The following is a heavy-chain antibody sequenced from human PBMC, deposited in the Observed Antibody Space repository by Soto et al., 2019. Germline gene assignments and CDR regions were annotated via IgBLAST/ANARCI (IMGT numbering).Heavy chain of an antibody. CDR3: ASYRYGGKPRWVDY. Sequence: SETLSLTCTVSGGPISSGGYYWSWIRQHPGKGLEWIGYIYYSGSTYYNPSLKSRVTISVDTSKNQFSLKLSSVTAADTAVYYCASYRYGGKPRWVDYWGQGTLVTVSS. V-gene: IGHV4-31*03. J-gene: IGHJ4*02. D-gene: IGHD4-17*01. CDR1: GGPISSGGYY. CDR2: IYYSGST.